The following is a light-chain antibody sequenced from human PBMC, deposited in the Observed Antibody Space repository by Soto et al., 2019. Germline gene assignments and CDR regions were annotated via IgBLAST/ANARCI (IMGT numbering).Light chain of an antibody. CDR1: QSVSNDF. J-gene: IGKJ1*01. V-gene: IGKV3D-15*01. CDR3: QQYNNWLPWT. Sequence: EIVLTQSPGILSLSPGERATLSCRASQSVSNDFLAWYQQTPGQAPRLAIYGASSRATGIPDRFSGSGSGTELTLTISSLQSEDFAAYYCQQYNNWLPWTFGQGTKVDIK. CDR2: GAS.